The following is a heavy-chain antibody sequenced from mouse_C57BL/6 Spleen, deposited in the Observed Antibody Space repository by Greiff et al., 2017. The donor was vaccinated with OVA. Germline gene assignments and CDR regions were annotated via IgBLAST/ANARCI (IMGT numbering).Heavy chain of an antibody. D-gene: IGHD2-3*01. CDR3: ASGRLLLFDY. J-gene: IGHJ2*01. CDR2: IYPGDGDT. Sequence: VQLQQSGPELVKPGASVKISCKASGYAFSSSWMNWVKQRPGKGLEWIGRIYPGDGDTNYNGKFKGKATLTADKSSSTAYMQLSSLTSEDSAVYFCASGRLLLFDYWGQGTTLTVSS. CDR1: GYAFSSSW. V-gene: IGHV1-82*01.